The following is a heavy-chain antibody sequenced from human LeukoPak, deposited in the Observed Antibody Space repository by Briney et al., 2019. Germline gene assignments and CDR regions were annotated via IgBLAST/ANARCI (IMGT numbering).Heavy chain of an antibody. Sequence: SGGSLRLSCAASGFTFSNSAMHWVRQAPGKGLEWMTFISYDGSDKYYADAAKGRFTISRDNSKNTLYLEMSSLGLQDTAVYYCTEERDRDGYFRYWGQGTLVTVSS. CDR3: TEERDRDGYFRY. CDR2: ISYDGSDK. D-gene: IGHD2-8*01. CDR1: GFTFSNSA. V-gene: IGHV3-30-3*02. J-gene: IGHJ4*02.